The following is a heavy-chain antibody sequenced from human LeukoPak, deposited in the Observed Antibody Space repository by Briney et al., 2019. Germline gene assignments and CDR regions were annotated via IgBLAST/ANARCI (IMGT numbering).Heavy chain of an antibody. CDR3: ARGLPTYSSSWDFDY. CDR2: IIPIFGTA. D-gene: IGHD6-13*01. V-gene: IGHV1-69*13. CDR1: GGTFSSYA. J-gene: IGHJ4*02. Sequence: GASVKVSCKASGGTFSSYAISWVRQAPGQGLEWMGGIIPIFGTANYAQKFQGRVTITVDESTSTAYMELSSLRSEDTAVYYCARGLPTYSSSWDFDYWGQGTLVTVSS.